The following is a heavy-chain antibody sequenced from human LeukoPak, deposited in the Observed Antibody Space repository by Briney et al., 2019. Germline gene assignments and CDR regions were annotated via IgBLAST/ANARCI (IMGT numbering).Heavy chain of an antibody. Sequence: NSSETLSLTCTVSGGSISSSSYYWGWVRQPPGKGLEWIGSIYYSGSTYYNPSLKSRVTMSVDTSKNQFSLKLSSVTAADTAVYYCARLIGCSYGQIDYWGQGTLVTVSS. V-gene: IGHV4-39*01. CDR1: GGSISSSSYY. J-gene: IGHJ4*02. CDR2: IYYSGST. D-gene: IGHD5-18*01. CDR3: ARLIGCSYGQIDY.